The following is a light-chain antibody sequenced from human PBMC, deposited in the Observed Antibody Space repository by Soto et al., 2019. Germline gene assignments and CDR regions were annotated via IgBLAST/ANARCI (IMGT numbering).Light chain of an antibody. J-gene: IGKJ2*01. Sequence: EIVMTQSPASLSVSPGERATLSCRASQSVSSNLAWYQEKPGQAPRLLIYGVSTRATGIPARFSGSGSGTECTLTISSLQSEDFAVYYCQQYNNWPPAYTFGQGTKLEIK. CDR3: QQYNNWPPAYT. CDR1: QSVSSN. V-gene: IGKV3-15*01. CDR2: GVS.